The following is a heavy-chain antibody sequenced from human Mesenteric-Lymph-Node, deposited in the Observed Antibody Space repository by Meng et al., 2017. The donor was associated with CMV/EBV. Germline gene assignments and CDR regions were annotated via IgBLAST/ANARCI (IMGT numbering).Heavy chain of an antibody. D-gene: IGHD6-19*01. CDR2: INGRGST. V-gene: IGHV4-34*01. Sequence: TLSLTCAVRGGSFSDYYWNLIRQPPGKGLEWIGQINGRGSTRYNPSLKSRVTMSLDTSNNQFSLKLNAVTAADTAVYYCARVQWLAYYFDYWGQGTLVTVSS. J-gene: IGHJ4*02. CDR3: ARVQWLAYYFDY. CDR1: GGSFSDYY.